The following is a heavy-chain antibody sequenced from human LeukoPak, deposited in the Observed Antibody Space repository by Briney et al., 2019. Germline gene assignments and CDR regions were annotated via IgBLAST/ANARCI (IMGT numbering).Heavy chain of an antibody. J-gene: IGHJ5*02. Sequence: GESLKISCKGSGYSLPGYWIGWVRQMPGKGLEWMGIIYPGDSDTRYSPSFQGQVSMSVDKSINTAYLQWSSLKASDTAMYYCARRMKDSSGWYNWFDPWGQGTLVTVSS. CDR1: GYSLPGYW. CDR3: ARRMKDSSGWYNWFDP. CDR2: IYPGDSDT. D-gene: IGHD6-19*01. V-gene: IGHV5-51*01.